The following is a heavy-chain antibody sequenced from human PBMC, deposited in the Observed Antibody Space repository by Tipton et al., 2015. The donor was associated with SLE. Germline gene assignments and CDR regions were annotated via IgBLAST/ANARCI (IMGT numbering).Heavy chain of an antibody. V-gene: IGHV3-64*04. CDR3: ARERGLFDY. J-gene: IGHJ4*02. Sequence: SLRLSCAASGFDFSSSAMHWVRQAPEKGLEYVSAITTKGDYTSYADSVKGRFTISRDNSKNTLYLQMNSLRTEDTAIYYCARERGLFDYWGQGTLVTVSS. CDR1: GFDFSSSA. CDR2: ITTKGDYT. D-gene: IGHD3-10*01.